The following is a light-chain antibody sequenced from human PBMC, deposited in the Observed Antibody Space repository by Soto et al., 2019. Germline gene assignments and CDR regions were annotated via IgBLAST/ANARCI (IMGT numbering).Light chain of an antibody. CDR1: SSDVGGYNY. V-gene: IGLV2-14*01. J-gene: IGLJ2*01. Sequence: QSALTQPASVSGSPGHSITISCTGSSSDVGGYNYVSWYQQHPGKAPKLMIYEVSNRPSGVSNRFSGSKSGNTASLTISGLQAEDESDYYCSSYTSSSTVVFGGGTKVTV. CDR2: EVS. CDR3: SSYTSSSTVV.